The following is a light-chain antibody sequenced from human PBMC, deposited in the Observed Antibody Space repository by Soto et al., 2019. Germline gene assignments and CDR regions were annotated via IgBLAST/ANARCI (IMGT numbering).Light chain of an antibody. CDR3: QQYGSSSWT. CDR1: QSVSSSN. J-gene: IGKJ1*01. V-gene: IGKV3-20*01. CDR2: GAS. Sequence: EIVLTQSPGTLSLSPGERGTLSCRASQSVSSSNLAWYQQKPGQAPRLLIYGASSRATGIPDRFSGSGSGTEFTLTISRLEPEDFAVYYCQQYGSSSWTFGQGTKVDIK.